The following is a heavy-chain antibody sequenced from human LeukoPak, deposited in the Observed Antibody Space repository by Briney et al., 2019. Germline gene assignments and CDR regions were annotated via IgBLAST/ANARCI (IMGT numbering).Heavy chain of an antibody. D-gene: IGHD2-15*01. Sequence: GGSLRLSCAASGFTFSSFSMDWVRQAPGKGLEWISYISSSSTTTYYADSVKGRFTISRDNAKNSLYLQMNSLRAEDTAVYYCARDGGGSLHGMDVWGQGTTVTVSS. CDR2: ISSSSTTT. V-gene: IGHV3-48*04. J-gene: IGHJ6*02. CDR3: ARDGGGSLHGMDV. CDR1: GFTFSSFS.